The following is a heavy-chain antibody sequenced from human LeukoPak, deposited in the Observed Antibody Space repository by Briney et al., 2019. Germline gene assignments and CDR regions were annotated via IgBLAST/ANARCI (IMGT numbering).Heavy chain of an antibody. CDR3: AKDPSYYYDSSGYYPWYFDY. D-gene: IGHD3-22*01. CDR1: GFTFSSYA. Sequence: GGSLRLSCAASGFTFSSYAMSWVRQAPGKGLEWVSSISGSGGSTYYADSVKGRFTISRDNSKNTLYLQMNSLRAEDTAVYYCAKDPSYYYDSSGYYPWYFDYWGQGTLVTVSS. J-gene: IGHJ4*02. V-gene: IGHV3-23*01. CDR2: ISGSGGST.